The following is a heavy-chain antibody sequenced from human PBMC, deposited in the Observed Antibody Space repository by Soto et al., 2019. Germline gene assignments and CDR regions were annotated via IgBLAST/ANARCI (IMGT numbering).Heavy chain of an antibody. CDR2: ISSSSSTI. V-gene: IGHV3-48*01. Sequence: EVQLVESGGGLVQPGGSLRLSCAASGFTFSSYSMNWVRQAPGKGLEWVSYISSSSSTIYYADSVKGRFTISRDNAKNSLYLQMTSLRADDTTANVCARTITSCLWPLHYWGQGALVTVSS. D-gene: IGHD2-2*01. J-gene: IGHJ4*02. CDR1: GFTFSSYS. CDR3: ARTITSCLWPLHY.